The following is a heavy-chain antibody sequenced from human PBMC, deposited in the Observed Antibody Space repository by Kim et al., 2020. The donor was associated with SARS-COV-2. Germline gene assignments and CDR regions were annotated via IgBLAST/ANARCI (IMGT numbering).Heavy chain of an antibody. V-gene: IGHV4-59*01. CDR3: ARASGNNWFDP. D-gene: IGHD2-15*01. Sequence: TNYNPSLKSRVTISVDTSKNQFSLKLSSVTAADTAVYYCARASGNNWFDPWGQGTLVTVSS. CDR2: T. J-gene: IGHJ5*02.